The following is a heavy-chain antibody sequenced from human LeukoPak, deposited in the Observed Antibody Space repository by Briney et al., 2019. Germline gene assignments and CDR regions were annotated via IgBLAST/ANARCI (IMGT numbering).Heavy chain of an antibody. CDR2: IYPNSGGT. CDR1: GHTFTDYY. D-gene: IGHD3-10*01. J-gene: IGHJ4*02. CDR3: AREPSGSGSYDY. V-gene: IGHV1-2*02. Sequence: ASVMVSCKASGHTFTDYYMDWVRQALGQGLEWMGWIYPNSGGTNYAQKFQGRVTMTRDTSISTAYMELSRLRSDDTAVYYCAREPSGSGSYDYWGQGTLVTVSS.